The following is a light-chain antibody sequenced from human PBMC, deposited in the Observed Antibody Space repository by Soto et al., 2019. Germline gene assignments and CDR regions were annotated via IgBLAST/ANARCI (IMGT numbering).Light chain of an antibody. CDR1: RSISSW. CDR2: KAS. CDR3: QQYNSYAWT. V-gene: IGKV1-5*03. Sequence: DIQMTQSPSTRSPSVAAPLTIPGRASRSISSWLARYQQKPGKARKLLIYKASSLESGVPSRFSGSGSGTEFTLTISSLQPDDFATYYCQQYNSYAWTFGQGTKVDIK. J-gene: IGKJ1*01.